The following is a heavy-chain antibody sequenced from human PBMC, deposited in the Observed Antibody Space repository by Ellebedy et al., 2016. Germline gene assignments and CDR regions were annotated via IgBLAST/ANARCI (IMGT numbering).Heavy chain of an antibody. Sequence: ASVKVSXXASGYTFTSSGITWVRQAPGQRLEWMGWINAGNGNTKYSQKFQGRVTITRDTSASTAYMELSSLRSEDTAVYYCARVPDIWFGELEYWGQGTLVTVSS. J-gene: IGHJ4*02. CDR3: ARVPDIWFGELEY. CDR2: INAGNGNT. CDR1: GYTFTSSG. V-gene: IGHV1-3*01. D-gene: IGHD3-10*01.